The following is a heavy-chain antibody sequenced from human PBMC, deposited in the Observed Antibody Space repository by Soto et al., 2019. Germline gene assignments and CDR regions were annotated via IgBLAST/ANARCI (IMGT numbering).Heavy chain of an antibody. Sequence: PGESLKISCKGSGYSFTSYWIGWVRQIPGKGLEWMGIIYPGDSDTRYSPSFQGQVTISADKSISTAYLQWSSLKASDTAMYYCARHEVVGANDDYYYYGMDVWGQGTTVTVSS. CDR3: ARHEVVGANDDYYYYGMDV. V-gene: IGHV5-51*01. CDR2: IYPGDSDT. J-gene: IGHJ6*02. D-gene: IGHD1-26*01. CDR1: GYSFTSYW.